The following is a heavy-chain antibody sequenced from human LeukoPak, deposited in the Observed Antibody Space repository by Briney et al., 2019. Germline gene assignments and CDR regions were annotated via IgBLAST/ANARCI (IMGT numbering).Heavy chain of an antibody. CDR2: ITTSDGNT. Sequence: GGSLRLSCAASGFTFSSYTMSWVRQAPGKGLEWVSTITTSDGNTYYADSAKGRFTVSRDNSKNTLYLQMNSLRAEDTAVYYCAKDGGLWVSAHWGDSWGRGTLVTVSS. CDR1: GFTFSSYT. CDR3: AKDGGLWVSAHWGDS. J-gene: IGHJ4*02. D-gene: IGHD7-27*01. V-gene: IGHV3-23*01.